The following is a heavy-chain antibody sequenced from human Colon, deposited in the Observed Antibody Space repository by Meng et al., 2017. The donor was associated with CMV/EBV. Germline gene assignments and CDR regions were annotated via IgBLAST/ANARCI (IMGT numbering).Heavy chain of an antibody. D-gene: IGHD4-17*01. J-gene: IGHJ4*02. CDR2: INHSGST. Sequence: QMQLQRWGAGLLKPSETLSLTCAVYGGSFSGDYWTWIRQPPGKGLEWIGEINHSGSTNYNPSLKSRVTISLDTSKNHFSLNLRSVTAADTAVYYCARVHGDYGPFDYWGQGTLVTVSS. CDR1: GGSFSGDY. V-gene: IGHV4-34*01. CDR3: ARVHGDYGPFDY.